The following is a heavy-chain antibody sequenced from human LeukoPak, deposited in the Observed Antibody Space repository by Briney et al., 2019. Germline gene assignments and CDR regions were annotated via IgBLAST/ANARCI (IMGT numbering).Heavy chain of an antibody. CDR1: GYTFTDNY. CDR3: AREGIRIFGGWAPFDP. D-gene: IGHD3-3*01. J-gene: IGHJ5*02. Sequence: ASVKVSCKASGYTFTDNYIHWVRQAPGQGLEWMGWINPLSGGPMYAQKFQGRVTMTRDTSLSTAYIELNGLKSDDTAIYYCAREGIRIFGGWAPFDPWGQGTLVTVS. V-gene: IGHV1-2*02. CDR2: INPLSGGP.